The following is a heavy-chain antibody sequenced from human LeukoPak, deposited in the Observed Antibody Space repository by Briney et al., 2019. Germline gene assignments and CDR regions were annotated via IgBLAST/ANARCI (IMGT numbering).Heavy chain of an antibody. CDR1: GFSVRSNY. CDR2: IYSDGSI. Sequence: GGSLRLSCAASGFSVRSNYISWVRQVPGKGLEWVSMIYSDGSIFHADSVKGRFTMSRDNSRNTLDLQMNSLRVEDTAVYFCARDRRRLRGMNGDGDAFDIWGQGTMATVSS. J-gene: IGHJ3*02. D-gene: IGHD1-1*01. CDR3: ARDRRRLRGMNGDGDAFDI. V-gene: IGHV3-53*01.